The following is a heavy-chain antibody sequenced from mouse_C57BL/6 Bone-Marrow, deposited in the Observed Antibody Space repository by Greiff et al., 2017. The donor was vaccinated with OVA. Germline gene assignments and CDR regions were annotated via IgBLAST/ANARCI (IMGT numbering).Heavy chain of an antibody. V-gene: IGHV1-75*01. D-gene: IGHD1-1*01. CDR1: GYTFTDYY. J-gene: IGHJ1*03. CDR2: IFPGSGST. CDR3: ARWDLYYGSSYWYFDV. Sequence: QVQLKQSGPELVKPGASVKISCKASGYTFTDYYINWVKQRPGQGLEWIGWIFPGSGSTYYNEKFKGKATLTVDKSSSTAYMLLSSLTSEDSAVYFCARWDLYYGSSYWYFDVWGTGTTVTVSS.